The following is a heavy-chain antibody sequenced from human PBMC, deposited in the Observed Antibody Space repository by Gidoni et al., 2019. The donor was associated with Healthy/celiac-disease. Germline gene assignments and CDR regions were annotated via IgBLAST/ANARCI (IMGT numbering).Heavy chain of an antibody. CDR3: ARVSKDTAMACDY. V-gene: IGHV4-59*08. J-gene: IGHJ4*02. CDR1: GGSISSYY. Sequence: QVQLQESGPGLVKPSETLSLTCTVSGGSISSYYWSWIRQPPGKGLEWIGYIYYSGSTNYNPSLKSRVTISVDTSKNQFSLKLSSVTAADTAVYYCARVSKDTAMACDYWGQGTLVTVSS. D-gene: IGHD5-18*01. CDR2: IYYSGST.